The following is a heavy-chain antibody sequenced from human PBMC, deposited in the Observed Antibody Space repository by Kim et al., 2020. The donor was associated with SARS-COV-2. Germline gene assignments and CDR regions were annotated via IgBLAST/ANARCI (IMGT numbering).Heavy chain of an antibody. Sequence: GGSLRLSCAASGFTFSSYWMSWVRQAPGKGLEWVANIKQDGSEKYYVDSVKGRFTISRDNAKNSLYLQMNSLRAEDTAVYYCARERVDTAMGDAFDIWGQGTMVTVSS. J-gene: IGHJ3*02. CDR3: ARERVDTAMGDAFDI. CDR1: GFTFSSYW. D-gene: IGHD5-18*01. CDR2: IKQDGSEK. V-gene: IGHV3-7*03.